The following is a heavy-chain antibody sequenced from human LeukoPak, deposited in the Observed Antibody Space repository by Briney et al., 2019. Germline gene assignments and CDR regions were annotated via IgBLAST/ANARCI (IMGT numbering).Heavy chain of an antibody. CDR3: ARVSFSSGAPYYFDY. CDR1: GGSISSGDYY. D-gene: IGHD2-15*01. Sequence: PSETLSLTCTVSGGSISSGDYYWSWIRQPPGKGLEWIGYIYYSGSTYYNPSLKSRVTISVDTSKNQFSLKLSSVTAADTAVYYCARVSFSSGAPYYFDYWGQGTLVTVSS. CDR2: IYYSGST. J-gene: IGHJ4*02. V-gene: IGHV4-30-4*01.